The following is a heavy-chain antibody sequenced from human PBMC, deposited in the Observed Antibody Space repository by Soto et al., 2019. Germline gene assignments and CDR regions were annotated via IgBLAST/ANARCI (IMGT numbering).Heavy chain of an antibody. V-gene: IGHV3-23*01. CDR1: GFTFSSYA. J-gene: IGHJ4*02. D-gene: IGHD6-6*01. CDR3: AKRSSSSTFDY. CDR2: ISGSDDST. Sequence: EVQLLESGGGLVQPGESLRLSCAASGFTFSSYAMSWVRQAPGKGLEWVSVISGSDDSTYYADSVKGRFTISRDNSKKTLYLQMNSLRAEDTGVYYCAKRSSSSTFDYWGQGPLVTVSS.